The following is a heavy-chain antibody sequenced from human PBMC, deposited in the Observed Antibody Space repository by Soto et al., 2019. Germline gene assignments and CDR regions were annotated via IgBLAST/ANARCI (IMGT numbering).Heavy chain of an antibody. V-gene: IGHV1-8*01. CDR2: MNPNSGNT. CDR3: ASAVKGSNHYYYGMDV. CDR1: GYTFTSYD. D-gene: IGHD4-4*01. Sequence: ASVKVSCKASGYTFTSYDINWVRQATGQGLEWMGWMNPNSGNTGYAQKFQGRVTMTRNTSISTAYMELSSLRSEDTAVYYCASAVKGSNHYYYGMDVWCKGTTVNVSS. J-gene: IGHJ6*04.